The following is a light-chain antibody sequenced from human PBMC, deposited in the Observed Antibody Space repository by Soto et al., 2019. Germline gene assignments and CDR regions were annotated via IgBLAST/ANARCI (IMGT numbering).Light chain of an antibody. CDR3: AAWDDSFRGPV. V-gene: IGLV1-47*02. J-gene: IGLJ2*01. CDR2: SNN. Sequence: QAVVTQPPSASGTPGQRVTISCSGSSSNIGTNYVYWYQQLPGTAPKLLIYSNNQRPSGVPDRFSGSKSGTSASLAISGLRSEDEADYYCAAWDDSFRGPVFGGGTKLTVL. CDR1: SSNIGTNY.